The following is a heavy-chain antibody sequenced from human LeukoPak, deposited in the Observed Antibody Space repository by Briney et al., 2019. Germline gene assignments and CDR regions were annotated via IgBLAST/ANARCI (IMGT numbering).Heavy chain of an antibody. D-gene: IGHD3-22*01. CDR2: ISSSSSYI. CDR3: ARDHYDSSGYYYFDY. J-gene: IGHJ4*02. V-gene: IGHV3-21*01. Sequence: GGSLRLSCAASGFTFSSYSMNWVCQAPGKGLEWVSSISSSSSYIYYADSVKGRFTISRDNAKNSLYLQMNSLRAEDTAVYYCARDHYDSSGYYYFDYWGQGTLVTVSS. CDR1: GFTFSSYS.